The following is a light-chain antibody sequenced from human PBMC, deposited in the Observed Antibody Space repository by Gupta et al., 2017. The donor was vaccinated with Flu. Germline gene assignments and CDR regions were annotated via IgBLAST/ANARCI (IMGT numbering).Light chain of an antibody. J-gene: IGKJ1*01. CDR2: AAS. Sequence: DIQMTQSPSSLSASVGDRVNITCRARQSISSYLNWYQQKPGKAPKLLIYAASSLQSGVPSRFSGSGSGTYFTLTISSLQPEDFATYYCQQSYSTPSTFGQGTKVEIK. CDR1: QSISSY. CDR3: QQSYSTPST. V-gene: IGKV1-39*01.